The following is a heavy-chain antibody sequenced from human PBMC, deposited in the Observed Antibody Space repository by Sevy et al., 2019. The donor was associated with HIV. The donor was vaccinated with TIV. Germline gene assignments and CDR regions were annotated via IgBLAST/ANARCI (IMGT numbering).Heavy chain of an antibody. CDR2: IYYSGST. D-gene: IGHD3-10*01. V-gene: IGHV4-59*01. J-gene: IGHJ5*02. Sequence: SETLSLTCTVSGGSISSYYWSWIRQPPGKGLEWIGYIYYSGSTNYNPSLKSRVTISVDTSKNQFSLKLSSVTAADTAVYYCASVISGLSRSNWFDPWGQGTLVTVSS. CDR3: ASVISGLSRSNWFDP. CDR1: GGSISSYY.